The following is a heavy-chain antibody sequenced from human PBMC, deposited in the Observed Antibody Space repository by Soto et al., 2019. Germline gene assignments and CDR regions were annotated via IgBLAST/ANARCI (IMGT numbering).Heavy chain of an antibody. J-gene: IGHJ1*01. V-gene: IGHV4-59*01. Sequence: PSETLSLTCTVSGGSISSYYWSWIRQPPGKGLEWIGYIYYSGSTNCNPSLKSRVIISVDTSKNQFSLKLSSVTAADTAVYYCATHNWNLDPWGDGTLVTV. CDR3: ATHNWNLDP. CDR2: IYYSGST. CDR1: GGSISSYY. D-gene: IGHD1-7*01.